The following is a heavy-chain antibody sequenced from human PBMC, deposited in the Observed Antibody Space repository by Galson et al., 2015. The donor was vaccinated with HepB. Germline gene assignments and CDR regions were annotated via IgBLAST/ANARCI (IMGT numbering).Heavy chain of an antibody. D-gene: IGHD3-10*01. Sequence: SLRLSCAASGFTFSSYAMHWVRQAPGKGLEWVAVISYDGSNKYYADSVRGRFTISRDNSKNTLYLQMNSLRAEDAAVYYCAKERIIYRNYFDFWGQGTLVTVSS. CDR3: AKERIIYRNYFDF. CDR2: ISYDGSNK. J-gene: IGHJ4*02. CDR1: GFTFSSYA. V-gene: IGHV3-30-3*01.